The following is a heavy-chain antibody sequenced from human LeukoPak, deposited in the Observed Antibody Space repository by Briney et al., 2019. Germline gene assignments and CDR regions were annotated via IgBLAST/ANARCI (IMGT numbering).Heavy chain of an antibody. V-gene: IGHV4-59*01. D-gene: IGHD5-18*01. CDR1: GGSFSGYY. CDR2: IYYSGST. J-gene: IGHJ6*02. Sequence: SETLSLTCAVYGGSFSGYYWSWIRQPPGKGLEWIGYIYYSGSTNYNPSLKSRVTISVDTSKNQFSLKLSSVTAADTAVYYCARDGVTQTYGMDVWGQGTTVTVSS. CDR3: ARDGVTQTYGMDV.